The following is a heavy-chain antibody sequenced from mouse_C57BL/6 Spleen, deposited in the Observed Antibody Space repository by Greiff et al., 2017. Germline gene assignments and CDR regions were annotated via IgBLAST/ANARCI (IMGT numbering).Heavy chain of an antibody. CDR2: IYPGDGDT. D-gene: IGHD2-5*01. CDR1: VYAFSSSW. V-gene: IGHV1-82*01. Sequence: VQLQQSGPELVKPGASVKISCKASVYAFSSSWMNWVKQRPGKGLEWIGRIYPGDGDTNYNGKFKGKATLTADKSSSTAYMQLSSLTSEDSAVYFCARSGSNYVYFDYWGQGTTLTVSS. J-gene: IGHJ2*01. CDR3: ARSGSNYVYFDY.